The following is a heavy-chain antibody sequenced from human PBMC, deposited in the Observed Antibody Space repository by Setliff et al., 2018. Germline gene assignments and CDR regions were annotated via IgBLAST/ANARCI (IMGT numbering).Heavy chain of an antibody. V-gene: IGHV3-48*01. J-gene: IGHJ6*04. CDR2: ISSSSSTI. D-gene: IGHD3-3*01. CDR1: GFTFRTSA. CDR3: ARSYNFWSGPALDV. Sequence: GGSLRLSCAASGFTFRTSAMNWVRQAPGKGLEWVSDISSSSSTIYYADSVKGRFTISRDNAQNSLYLQMNSLRAEDTAVYYCARSYNFWSGPALDVWGKGTTVTVSS.